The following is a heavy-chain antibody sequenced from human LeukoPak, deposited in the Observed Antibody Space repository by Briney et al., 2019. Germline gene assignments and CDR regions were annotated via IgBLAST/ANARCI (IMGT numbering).Heavy chain of an antibody. CDR1: GGSISSYY. Sequence: SETLSLTCTVSGGSISSYYWSWIRQPAGKGLEWIGRIYTSGSTNYNPSLKSRVAMSVDTSKNQFSLKLSSVTAADTAVYYCAANFWSGYSRGWFDPWGQGTLVTVSS. D-gene: IGHD3-3*01. J-gene: IGHJ5*02. CDR3: AANFWSGYSRGWFDP. CDR2: IYTSGST. V-gene: IGHV4-4*07.